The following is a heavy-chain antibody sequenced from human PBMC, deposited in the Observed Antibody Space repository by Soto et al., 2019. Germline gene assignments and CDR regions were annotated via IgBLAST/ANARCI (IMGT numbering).Heavy chain of an antibody. J-gene: IGHJ3*02. CDR1: GYSFTSYW. V-gene: IGHV5-51*01. Sequence: EVQLVQSGAEVKKPGESLKISCKGSGYSFTSYWIGWVRQMPGKGLEWMGIIYPGDSDTRYSPSFQGQVTISADKSISTAYLQWSSLKASDTAMYYCARQVLGTYYDILTGYPTAFDIWGQGTMVTVSS. D-gene: IGHD3-9*01. CDR2: IYPGDSDT. CDR3: ARQVLGTYYDILTGYPTAFDI.